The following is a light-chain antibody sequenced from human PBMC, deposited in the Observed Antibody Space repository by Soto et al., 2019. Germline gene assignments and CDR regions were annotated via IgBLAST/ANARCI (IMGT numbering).Light chain of an antibody. V-gene: IGKV3-11*01. CDR3: QQRSNWIT. CDR2: DAS. CDR1: QSVSSY. J-gene: IGKJ5*01. Sequence: EIVLTHSPGTLSLSPWEIATLSCRASQSVSSYLAWYQQRPGQAPRLLIYDASNRATGIPARFSGSGSGTDFTLTISSLEPEDFAVYYCQQRSNWITFGQGTRLEIK.